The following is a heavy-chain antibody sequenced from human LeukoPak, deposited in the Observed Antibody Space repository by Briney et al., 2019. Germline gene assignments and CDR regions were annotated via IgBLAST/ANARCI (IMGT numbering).Heavy chain of an antibody. CDR1: GFTFSSYA. CDR2: ISYDGSNK. CDR3: ARDHTTVVTLGYFDY. V-gene: IGHV3-30-3*01. D-gene: IGHD4-23*01. Sequence: GGSLRLSCAASGFTFSSYAMHWVRQAPGKGLEWVAVISYDGSNKYYADSVKGRFTISRDNSKDTLYLQMNSLRAEDTAVYYCARDHTTVVTLGYFDYWGQGTLVTVSS. J-gene: IGHJ4*02.